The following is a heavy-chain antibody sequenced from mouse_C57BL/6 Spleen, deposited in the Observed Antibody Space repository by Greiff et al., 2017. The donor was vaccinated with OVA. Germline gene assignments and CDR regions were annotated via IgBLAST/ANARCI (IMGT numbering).Heavy chain of an antibody. J-gene: IGHJ4*01. D-gene: IGHD2-5*01. CDR2: ISDGGSYT. Sequence: EVQRVESGGCLVKPGSSLKLSCAASVFTFSRSAMSWVRPSPEKRLEWVATISDGGSYTYYPDNVKGRFTISRDNAKNNLYLQMSHLKYEDTAMYYCARDRTYYSIYAMDYWGQGTSVTVSS. V-gene: IGHV5-4*01. CDR1: VFTFSRSA. CDR3: ARDRTYYSIYAMDY.